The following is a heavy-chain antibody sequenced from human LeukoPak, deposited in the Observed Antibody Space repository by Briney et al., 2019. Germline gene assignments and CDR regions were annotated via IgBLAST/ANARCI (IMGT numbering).Heavy chain of an antibody. V-gene: IGHV3-53*01. D-gene: IGHD3-9*01. Sequence: GGSLRLSCAASGFTVSSNYMSWVRQAPGKGLEWVSVIYSGGSTYYADSVKGRFTISRDNSKNTLYLQMNSLRAEDTAVYYCARAKLTNYYYGMDVWGQGTTVTVSS. J-gene: IGHJ6*02. CDR3: ARAKLTNYYYGMDV. CDR2: IYSGGST. CDR1: GFTVSSNY.